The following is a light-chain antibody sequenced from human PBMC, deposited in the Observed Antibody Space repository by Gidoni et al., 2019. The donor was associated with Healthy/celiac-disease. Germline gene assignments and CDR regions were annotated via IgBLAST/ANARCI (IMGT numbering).Light chain of an antibody. CDR2: GAS. CDR3: QQYGSSPST. Sequence: EIVLTQSPGTLSLSPGERVTLSCRASQSVSSSYLACYQQKPGQAPRLLIYGASSRATGIPDRFSGSGSGTDFTLTISRLEPEDFAVYYCQQYGSSPSTFGQGTKVEIK. J-gene: IGKJ1*01. V-gene: IGKV3-20*01. CDR1: QSVSSSY.